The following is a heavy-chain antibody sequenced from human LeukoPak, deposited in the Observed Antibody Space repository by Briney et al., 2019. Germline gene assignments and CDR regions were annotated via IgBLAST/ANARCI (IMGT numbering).Heavy chain of an antibody. D-gene: IGHD6-13*01. J-gene: IGHJ4*02. V-gene: IGHV3-74*01. CDR1: GFTFSSNW. Sequence: PGGSLRLSCAASGFTFSSNWMHWVRQAPGKGLVRVSRIKSDGSSANYAESVKGRFTISRDNAKKTMHLQMNSLGAEDTAVYYCATSPPDSSWVYWGQGTLLTVSS. CDR2: IKSDGSSA. CDR3: ATSPPDSSWVY.